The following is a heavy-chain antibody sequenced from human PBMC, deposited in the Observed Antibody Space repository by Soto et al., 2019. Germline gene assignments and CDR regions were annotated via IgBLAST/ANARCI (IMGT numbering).Heavy chain of an antibody. D-gene: IGHD3-16*01. CDR2: IRRNAYGGTT. V-gene: IGHV3-49*04. CDR1: GFTFGDYA. J-gene: IGHJ4*02. CDR3: TRASSLDFDF. Sequence: GGSLRLSCTTSGFTFGDYALSWVRQAPGKGLEWVGFIRRNAYGGTTDYAASVKGRFTISRDDSKSIAYLQMNSLKTEDTALYYCTRASSLDFDFWGQGTLVTVSS.